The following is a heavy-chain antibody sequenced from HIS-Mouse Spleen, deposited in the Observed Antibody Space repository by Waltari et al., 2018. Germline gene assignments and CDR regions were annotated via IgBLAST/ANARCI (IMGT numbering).Heavy chain of an antibody. Sequence: QLQLQEAGPGLVKPSETLSLTCTVSGGSISSSSYYWGWVRQPPGKGLGWIGSIYYSGSTYYNPSLKSRVTISVDTSKNQFSLKLSSVTAADTAVYYCARSPFNWLGYFDYWGQGTLVTVSS. D-gene: IGHD1-20*01. CDR1: GGSISSSSYY. V-gene: IGHV4-39*07. CDR3: ARSPFNWLGYFDY. J-gene: IGHJ4*02. CDR2: IYYSGST.